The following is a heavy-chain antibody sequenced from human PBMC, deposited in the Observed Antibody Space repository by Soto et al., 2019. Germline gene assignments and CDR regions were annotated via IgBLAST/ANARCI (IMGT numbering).Heavy chain of an antibody. D-gene: IGHD6-13*01. CDR1: GGTFSSYD. CDR3: ASSEGIAAADPTDYYYYGMDV. V-gene: IGHV1-69*06. CDR2: IIPIFGTA. Sequence: SVKVSCKASGGTFSSYDISWVRQAPGQGLEWMGGIIPIFGTANYAQKFQGRVTITADKSTSTAYMELSSLRSEDTAVYYCASSEGIAAADPTDYYYYGMDVWGQGTTVTASS. J-gene: IGHJ6*02.